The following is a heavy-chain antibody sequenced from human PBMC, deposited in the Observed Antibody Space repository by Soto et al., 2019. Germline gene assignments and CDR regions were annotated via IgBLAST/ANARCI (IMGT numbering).Heavy chain of an antibody. CDR1: GFTFSSYA. V-gene: IGHV3-30-3*01. CDR2: ISYDGSNK. CDR3: ASLYSRYDVIDY. Sequence: GGSLRLSCAASGFTFSSYAMHWVRQAPGKGLEWVAVISYDGSNKYYADSVRGRFTISRDNSKNTLYLQMNSLRAEDTAVYYCASLYSRYDVIDYWGQGTLVTVSS. D-gene: IGHD5-12*01. J-gene: IGHJ4*02.